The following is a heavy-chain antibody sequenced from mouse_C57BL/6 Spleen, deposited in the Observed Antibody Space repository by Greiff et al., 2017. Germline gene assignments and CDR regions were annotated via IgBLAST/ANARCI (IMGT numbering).Heavy chain of an antibody. CDR3: ARSETGTYWYFDV. D-gene: IGHD4-1*01. CDR2: ISSGSSTI. J-gene: IGHJ1*03. Sequence: DVMLVESGGGLVKPGGSLKLSCAASGFTFSDYGMHWVRQAPEKGLEWVAYISSGSSTIYYADTVKGRFTISRDNAKNTLFLQMTSLRSEDTAMYYCARSETGTYWYFDVWGTGTTVTVSS. CDR1: GFTFSDYG. V-gene: IGHV5-17*01.